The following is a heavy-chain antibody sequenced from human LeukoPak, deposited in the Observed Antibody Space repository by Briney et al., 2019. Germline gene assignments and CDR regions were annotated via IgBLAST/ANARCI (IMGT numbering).Heavy chain of an antibody. CDR1: GFTFGDYA. CDR2: IRSKAYGGTT. V-gene: IGHV3-49*04. D-gene: IGHD4-17*01. CDR3: TRDLYYGDYYHYYYYGMDV. J-gene: IGHJ6*02. Sequence: PGGSLRLSCTASGFTFGDYAMSWVRQAPGKGLEWVGFIRSKAYGGTTEYAASVKGRFTISRDDSKSIAYLQMNSLKTEDTAVYYCTRDLYYGDYYHYYYYGMDVWGQGTTVTVSS.